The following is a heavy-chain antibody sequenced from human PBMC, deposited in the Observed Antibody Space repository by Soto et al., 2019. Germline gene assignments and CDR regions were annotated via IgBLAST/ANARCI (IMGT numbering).Heavy chain of an antibody. D-gene: IGHD2-8*01. CDR3: ARYGLGLGYCTNGVCPYPDS. V-gene: IGHV4-30-4*01. CDR2: LYYSGST. CDR1: GGSISSGYYY. J-gene: IGHJ4*02. Sequence: QVQLQESGPGLLKPSQTLSLTCTVSGGSISSGYYYWIWIRPPPGQGREGIGYLYYSGSTYYTPTLKSRVTISVDTSTKESSLKLSSVTAADTAAYYCARYGLGLGYCTNGVCPYPDSWGQGTLVTVSS.